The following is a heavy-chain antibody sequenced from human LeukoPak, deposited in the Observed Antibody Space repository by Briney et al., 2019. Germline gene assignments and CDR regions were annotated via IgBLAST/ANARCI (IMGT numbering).Heavy chain of an antibody. CDR3: ARTIGYSKTNFDY. V-gene: IGHV4-30-4*01. D-gene: IGHD2-15*01. J-gene: IGHJ4*02. Sequence: SETLSLTCAVSGGSISSGDYYWSWIRQPPGKGLEWIGYIYYSGSTYYNPSLKSRVTISVDTSKNQFSLKLSSVTAADTAVYYCARTIGYSKTNFDYWGQGTPVTVSS. CDR2: IYYSGST. CDR1: GGSISSGDYY.